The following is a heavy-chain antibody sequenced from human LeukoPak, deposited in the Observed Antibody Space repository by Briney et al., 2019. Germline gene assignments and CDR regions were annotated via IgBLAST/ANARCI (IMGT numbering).Heavy chain of an antibody. V-gene: IGHV4-61*01. D-gene: IGHD1-14*01. CDR3: ARDFPVYLISRTGTNWFDP. J-gene: IGHJ5*02. CDR2: IYYSGST. Sequence: SETLSLTCTVSGGSVSSGSYYWSWIRQPPGKGLEWIGYIYYSGSTNYDPSPKSRVTISVDTSKNQFSLKLSSVTAADTAVYYCARDFPVYLISRTGTNWFDPWGQGTLVTVSS. CDR1: GGSVSSGSYY.